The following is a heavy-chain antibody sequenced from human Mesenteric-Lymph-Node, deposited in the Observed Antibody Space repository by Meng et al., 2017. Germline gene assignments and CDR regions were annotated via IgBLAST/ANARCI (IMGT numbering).Heavy chain of an antibody. CDR3: ARDQEEAYNDSSGYYPMNV. CDR1: GFTFSSYW. J-gene: IGHJ6*02. V-gene: IGHV3-23*01. D-gene: IGHD3-22*01. Sequence: GESLKISCAASGFTFSSYWMSWVRQAPGKGLEWVSSVSASTGNTYYADSVKGRFTISRDDSKNTLYLQMNSLGAEDTAIYYCARDQEEAYNDSSGYYPMNVWARGPS. CDR2: VSASTGNT.